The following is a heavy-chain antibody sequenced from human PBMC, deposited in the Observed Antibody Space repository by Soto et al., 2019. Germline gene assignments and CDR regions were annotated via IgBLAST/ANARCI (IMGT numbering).Heavy chain of an antibody. CDR2: IIPIFGTA. J-gene: IGHJ5*02. V-gene: IGHV1-69*01. CDR3: ARDTVGFGELYYWFDP. D-gene: IGHD3-10*01. CDR1: GGTFSSYA. Sequence: QVQLVQSGAEVKKPGSSVKVSCKASGGTFSSYAISWVRQAPGHGLEWMGGIIPIFGTANYAQKFQGRVTITADESTSTAYMELSRLRSEDTAVYYGARDTVGFGELYYWFDPCGQGTLVTVSS.